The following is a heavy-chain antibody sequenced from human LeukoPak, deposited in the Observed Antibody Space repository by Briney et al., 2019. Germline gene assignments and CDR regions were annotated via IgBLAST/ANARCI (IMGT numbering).Heavy chain of an antibody. CDR1: GFTFSNYW. CDR2: INRDGSTT. J-gene: IGHJ4*02. Sequence: GGSLRLSCAASGFTFSNYWLHWVRQAPGKGLVWVSRINRDGSTTKYADSVKGRFTVSRDNAKSTLNLQMNSLRAEDTAVYYCARDKKSGESSEIDYWGQGTLVTVSS. V-gene: IGHV3-74*03. D-gene: IGHD3-10*01. CDR3: ARDKKSGESSEIDY.